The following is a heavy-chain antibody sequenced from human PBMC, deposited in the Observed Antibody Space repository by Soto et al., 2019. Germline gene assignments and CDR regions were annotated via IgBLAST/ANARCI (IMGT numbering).Heavy chain of an antibody. CDR3: ARDDSGDYGIDY. V-gene: IGHV4-31*03. CDR2: IYYSGST. CDR1: GGSISSGAYY. D-gene: IGHD4-17*01. Sequence: PSETLSLTCTVSGGSISSGAYYWSWIRQHPGKGLEWIGYIYYSGSTYYNPVLKSRVTISVDRSKNQFSLKLSSVTAADTAVYYCARDDSGDYGIDYWGQGTLVTVSS. J-gene: IGHJ4*02.